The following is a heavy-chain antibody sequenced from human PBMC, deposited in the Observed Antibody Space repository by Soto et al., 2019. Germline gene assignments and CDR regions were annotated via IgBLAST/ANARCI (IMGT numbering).Heavy chain of an antibody. CDR1: GGSISSYY. J-gene: IGHJ5*02. D-gene: IGHD6-6*01. CDR3: ARAYSSSSEGWSPNWFDP. V-gene: IGHV4-59*01. Sequence: SETLSLTCTVSGGSISSYYWSWIRQPPGKGLEWIGYIYYSGSTNYNPSLKSRVTISVDTSKNQFSLKLSSVTAADTAVYYCARAYSSSSEGWSPNWFDPWGQGTLVTVSS. CDR2: IYYSGST.